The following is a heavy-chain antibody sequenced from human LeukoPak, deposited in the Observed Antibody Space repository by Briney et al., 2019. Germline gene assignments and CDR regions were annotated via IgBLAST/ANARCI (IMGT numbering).Heavy chain of an antibody. CDR2: IYSGGST. J-gene: IGHJ4*02. CDR1: GFTVSSNY. D-gene: IGHD6-13*01. CDR3: ARDPKYSSTDY. Sequence: SGGSLRLSCAASGFTVSSNYMSWVRQAPGKGLEWVSVIYSGGSTYYADSVKGRFTISRDNAKNSLYLQMNSLRAEDTAVYYCARDPKYSSTDYWGQGTLVTVSS. V-gene: IGHV3-53*01.